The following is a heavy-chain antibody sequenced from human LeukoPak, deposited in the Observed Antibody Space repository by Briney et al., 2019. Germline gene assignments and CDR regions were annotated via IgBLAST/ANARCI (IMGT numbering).Heavy chain of an antibody. V-gene: IGHV6-1*01. J-gene: IGHJ5*01. CDR2: TYYRSKWYN. CDR3: ARLVGASWFDS. CDR1: GDSVSTNSAT. Sequence: SQTLSLTCAISGDSVSTNSATWTWLRQSPLRGLEWLGRTYYRSKWYNDYAVSMKSRITINPDTSKNQFSLQLSSVTPEDTAVYYCARLVGASWFDSWGQGTLVTVSS. D-gene: IGHD1-26*01.